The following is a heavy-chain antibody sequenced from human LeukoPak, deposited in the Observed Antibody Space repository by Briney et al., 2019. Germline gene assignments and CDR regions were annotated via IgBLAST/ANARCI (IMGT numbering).Heavy chain of an antibody. J-gene: IGHJ5*02. CDR3: ASAGRITIFGVVIRRLNWFDP. CDR2: IYYSGST. CDR1: GGSISSSSYY. Sequence: SETLSLTCTVSGGSISSSSYYWGWLRQPPGKGLEWIGSIYYSGSTYYNPSLKSRVTISVDTSKNQFSLKLSSVTAADTAVYYCASAGRITIFGVVIRRLNWFDPWGQGTLVTVSS. D-gene: IGHD3-3*01. V-gene: IGHV4-39*01.